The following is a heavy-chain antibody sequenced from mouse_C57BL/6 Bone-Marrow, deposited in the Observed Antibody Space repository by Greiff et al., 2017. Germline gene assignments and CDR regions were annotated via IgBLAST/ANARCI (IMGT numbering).Heavy chain of an antibody. V-gene: IGHV1-52*01. J-gene: IGHJ2*01. Sequence: QVQLQQPGAELVRPGSSVKLSCKASGYTFTSYWMHWVKQRPIQGLEWIGNIDPSDSETHYTQQFKDKATLTVDKSSSTDYMQLSSLTSEDSAVYYCAKENWGTSYYFDYWGQGTTLTVSS. CDR2: IDPSDSET. CDR3: AKENWGTSYYFDY. D-gene: IGHD4-1*01. CDR1: GYTFTSYW.